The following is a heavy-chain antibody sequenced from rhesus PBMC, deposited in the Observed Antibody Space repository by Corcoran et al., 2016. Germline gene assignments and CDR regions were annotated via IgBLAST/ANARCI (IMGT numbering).Heavy chain of an antibody. CDR2: IYAVSGST. J-gene: IGHJ1*01. Sequence: QVQLQESGPGLVKPSETLSLTCVVSGDSISSDYWGWVRQSPGKGLEWIGFIYAVSGSTNYNPSLQSRVTISTDTSKNQFSLKLTSVTAADTAIYYCAKYCSGTGCGYFEFWGQGALVTVSS. CDR1: GDSISSDY. CDR3: AKYCSGTGCGYFEF. D-gene: IGHD2-21*01. V-gene: IGHV4-160*01.